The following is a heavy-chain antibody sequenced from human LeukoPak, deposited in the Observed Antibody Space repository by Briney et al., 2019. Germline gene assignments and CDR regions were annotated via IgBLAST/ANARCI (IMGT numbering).Heavy chain of an antibody. V-gene: IGHV3-7*01. CDR3: ASERNYGDYVPWFDP. Sequence: GALRLSCAASGFTFSSYWMSWVRQAPGKGLEWVANIKQDGSEKYYVDSVKGRFTISRDNAKNSLYLQMNSLRAEDTAVYYCASERNYGDYVPWFDPWGQGTLVTVSS. CDR1: GFTFSSYW. CDR2: IKQDGSEK. D-gene: IGHD4-17*01. J-gene: IGHJ5*02.